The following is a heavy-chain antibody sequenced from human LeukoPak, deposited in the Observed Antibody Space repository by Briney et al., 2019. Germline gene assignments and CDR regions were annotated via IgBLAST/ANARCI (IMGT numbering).Heavy chain of an antibody. D-gene: IGHD6-13*01. CDR2: INSDGSST. CDR1: GFTFSSYW. Sequence: GGSLRLSCAASGFTFSSYWMHWVRQAPGKGLVWVSRINSDGSSTSYADSVKGRFTISRDNAKNTLYLQMNSLRAEDTAVYYCARVGAAAGTDYWGQGTLVTVSS. CDR3: ARVGAAAGTDY. J-gene: IGHJ4*02. V-gene: IGHV3-74*01.